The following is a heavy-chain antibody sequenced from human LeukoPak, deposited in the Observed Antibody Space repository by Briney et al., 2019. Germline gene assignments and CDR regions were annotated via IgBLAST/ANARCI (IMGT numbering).Heavy chain of an antibody. D-gene: IGHD6-13*01. CDR3: ARAPAIAAAGGYFDF. J-gene: IGHJ4*02. CDR1: GDSISSGGYS. CDR2: IYHSGST. Sequence: SETLSLTCAVSGDSISSGGYSWTWIRQPPGKGLEWIGYIYHSGSTYYNPSLKSRVTISVDRSKSQFSLRLSSVTAADTAVYFCARAPAIAAAGGYFDFWGQGTLVTVSS. V-gene: IGHV4-30-2*01.